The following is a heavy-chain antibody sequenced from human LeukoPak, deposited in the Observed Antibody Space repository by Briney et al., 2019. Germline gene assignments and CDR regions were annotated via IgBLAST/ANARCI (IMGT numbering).Heavy chain of an antibody. Sequence: PSETLSLTCAVYGGSFSGYYWSWIRQPPGKGLEWIGEINHSGSTNYNPSLKSRVTISVDTSKNQFSLKLSSVTAADTAVYYCAGSGSYVTNWFDPWGQGTLVTVSS. V-gene: IGHV4-34*01. CDR2: INHSGST. CDR1: GGSFSGYY. CDR3: AGSGSYVTNWFDP. J-gene: IGHJ5*02. D-gene: IGHD1-26*01.